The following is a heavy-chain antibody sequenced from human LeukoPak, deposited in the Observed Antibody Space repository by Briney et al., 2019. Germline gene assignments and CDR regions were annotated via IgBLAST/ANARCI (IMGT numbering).Heavy chain of an antibody. D-gene: IGHD1-26*01. V-gene: IGHV3-74*01. J-gene: IGHJ4*02. CDR3: ARSRYTGSHFDY. Sequence: AGGSLRLSCAASGXTFSSYWLQWVRQAPGKGLVWISRINSDGSSLSYADSVKGRFTISRDNAKNTVYLQMNSLRAEDTAVYYCARSRYTGSHFDYWGQGTLVTVSS. CDR2: INSDGSSL. CDR1: GXTFSSYW.